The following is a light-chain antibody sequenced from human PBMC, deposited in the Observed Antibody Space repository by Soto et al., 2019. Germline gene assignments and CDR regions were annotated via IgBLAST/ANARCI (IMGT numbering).Light chain of an antibody. V-gene: IGLV2-8*01. J-gene: IGLJ1*01. Sequence: QSALTQPPSASGSPGQSVAISCTGTSSDVGGYNYVSWYQQHPGKAPKLMIYEVNKRPSGVPDRFSGSKSGNTASLTVSGLQAEDEADYYCGTWDSSLSASYVFGTGTKVTVL. CDR1: SSDVGGYNY. CDR2: EVN. CDR3: GTWDSSLSASYV.